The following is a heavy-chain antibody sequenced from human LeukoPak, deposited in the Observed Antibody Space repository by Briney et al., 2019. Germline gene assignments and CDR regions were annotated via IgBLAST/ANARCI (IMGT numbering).Heavy chain of an antibody. D-gene: IGHD2-15*01. V-gene: IGHV3-33*06. CDR3: AKGTAGRYSGYYYYGMDV. J-gene: IGHJ6*02. CDR1: GFTFSSYG. CDR2: IRYDGSNK. Sequence: GRSLRLSCAASGFTFSSYGMHWVRQAPGKGLEWVAVIRYDGSNKYYADSVKGRFTISRDHSKNTLYLQMNSLRAEDTAVYYCAKGTAGRYSGYYYYGMDVWGQGTTVTVSS.